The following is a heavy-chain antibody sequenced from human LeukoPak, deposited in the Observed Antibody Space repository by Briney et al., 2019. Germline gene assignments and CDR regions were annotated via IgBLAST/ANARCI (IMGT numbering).Heavy chain of an antibody. V-gene: IGHV4-4*07. J-gene: IGHJ4*02. CDR1: GGSISSYY. Sequence: SETLSLTCTVSGGSISSYYWSWIRQPAGKGLEWIGRIYTSGSTNYNPSLKSRVTMSVDTPKNQFSLKLSSVTAADTAVYYCARSIVGATTGHFDYWGQGTLVTVSS. D-gene: IGHD1-26*01. CDR3: ARSIVGATTGHFDY. CDR2: IYTSGST.